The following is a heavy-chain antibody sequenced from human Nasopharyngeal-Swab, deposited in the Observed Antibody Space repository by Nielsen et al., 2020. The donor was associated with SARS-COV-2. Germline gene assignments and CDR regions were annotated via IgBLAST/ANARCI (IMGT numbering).Heavy chain of an antibody. CDR2: IVVGSGNT. Sequence: WVRQAPGQRLEWIGWIVVGSGNTNYAQKFQGRVTITRDMSTSTAYMELSSLRSEDTAVYYCATDSSGYHDAFDIWGQGTMVTVSS. V-gene: IGHV1-58*01. D-gene: IGHD3-22*01. J-gene: IGHJ3*02. CDR3: ATDSSGYHDAFDI.